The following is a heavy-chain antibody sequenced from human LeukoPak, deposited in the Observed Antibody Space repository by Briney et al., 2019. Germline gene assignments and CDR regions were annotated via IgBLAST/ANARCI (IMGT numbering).Heavy chain of an antibody. CDR1: GGTFSSYA. V-gene: IGHV1-69*04. J-gene: IGHJ4*02. CDR2: IIPILGIA. D-gene: IGHD4-17*01. Sequence: SVKVSCKASGGTFSSYAISWVRQAPGQGLEWMGKIIPILGIANYAQKFQGRVTITADKSTSTAYMELSSLRSEDTAVYYCARAQNGDLDYWGQGTLVTVSS. CDR3: ARAQNGDLDY.